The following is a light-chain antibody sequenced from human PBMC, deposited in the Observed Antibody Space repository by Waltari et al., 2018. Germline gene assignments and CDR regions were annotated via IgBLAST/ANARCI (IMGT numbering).Light chain of an antibody. CDR3: CSYTTSSTFL. V-gene: IGLV2-14*01. Sequence: QSAPTQPPSVSGSPGQSVTISCTGTSSDVGGYNYVSWYQQHPGKAPKLMIYGVSNRPSGVSDRFSGSKSGNTASLTISGLQAEDEADYYSCSYTTSSTFLFGGGTRLTVL. CDR2: GVS. CDR1: SSDVGGYNY. J-gene: IGLJ2*01.